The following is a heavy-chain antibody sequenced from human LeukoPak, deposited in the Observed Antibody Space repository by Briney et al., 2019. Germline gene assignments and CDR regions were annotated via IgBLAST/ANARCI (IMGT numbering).Heavy chain of an antibody. D-gene: IGHD2-2*02. CDR3: ARREDIVVVPAAIPRGGYFDWLGAFDI. CDR2: TIPIFGTA. CDR1: GGTFSSYA. Sequence: ASVKVSCKASGGTFSSYAISWMRQAPGQGLEWLGGTIPIFGTANYAQKFQGRVTITADESTSTAYMELSSLRSEDTAVYYCARREDIVVVPAAIPRGGYFDWLGAFDIWGQGTMVTVSS. J-gene: IGHJ3*02. V-gene: IGHV1-69*13.